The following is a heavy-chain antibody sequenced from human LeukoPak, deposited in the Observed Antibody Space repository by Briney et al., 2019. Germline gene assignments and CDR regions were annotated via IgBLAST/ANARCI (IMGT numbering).Heavy chain of an antibody. CDR2: INPNSGGT. V-gene: IGHV1-2*02. CDR1: GYTFTGYY. D-gene: IGHD6-13*01. J-gene: IGHJ3*02. CDR3: ARDRAAAGREDAFDI. Sequence: ASVKVSCKASGYTFTGYYMHWVRQAPGQGLEWMGWINPNSGGTNYAQKFQGRVTMTRDTSISTAYMELSRLRSDDTAVYYCARDRAAAGREDAFDIWGQGTMVTVSS.